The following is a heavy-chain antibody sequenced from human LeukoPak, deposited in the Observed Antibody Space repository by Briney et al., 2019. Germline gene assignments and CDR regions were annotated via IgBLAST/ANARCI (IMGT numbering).Heavy chain of an antibody. CDR3: ARGYGDFRVEGRYFHS. V-gene: IGHV4-59*01. CDR1: DGSITNYD. J-gene: IGHJ4*02. Sequence: PSETLSLTCTVSDGSITNYDWSWVRQPPGKGLEFIGHVHYSGTTNYNPSLRSRVTISIDTSKQHFFLKLKSVTVADTAVYYCARGYGDFRVEGRYFHSWGQGTLVTVSS. D-gene: IGHD4-17*01. CDR2: VHYSGTT.